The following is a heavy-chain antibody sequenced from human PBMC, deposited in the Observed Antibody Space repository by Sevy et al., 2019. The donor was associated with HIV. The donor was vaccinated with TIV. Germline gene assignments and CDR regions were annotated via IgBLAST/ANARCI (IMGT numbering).Heavy chain of an antibody. V-gene: IGHV3-9*01. CDR3: AKDMDPRYVYFYMDV. CDR2: IGWNTGFT. J-gene: IGHJ6*03. D-gene: IGHD5-12*01. CDR1: GFTFDDYA. Sequence: GGSLRLSCAASGFTFDDYAMHWVRQAPGKGLEWVSGIGWNTGFTAYVGSVMGRFTISRDNAKNSLYLQMNSLRAEDTALYYCAKDMDPRYVYFYMDVWGKGTTVTVSS.